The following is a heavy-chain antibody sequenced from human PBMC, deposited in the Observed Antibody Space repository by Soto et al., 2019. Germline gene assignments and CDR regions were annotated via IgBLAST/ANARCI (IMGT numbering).Heavy chain of an antibody. CDR3: ATVRWELHDAFDI. Sequence: QVQLQESGPGLVKPSQTLSLTCTVSGGSISTGGYYWSWIRQHPGRGLEWIGYIYHSGMTVSNPPPQSRVAISIDTSKNKFSLKLSSVTAADTAVYYCATVRWELHDAFDIWGQGTMVSVSS. V-gene: IGHV4-31*03. J-gene: IGHJ3*02. CDR2: IYHSGMT. CDR1: GGSISTGGYY. D-gene: IGHD1-26*01.